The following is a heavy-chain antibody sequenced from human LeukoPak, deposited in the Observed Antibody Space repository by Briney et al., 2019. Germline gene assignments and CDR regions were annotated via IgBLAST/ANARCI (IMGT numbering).Heavy chain of an antibody. J-gene: IGHJ3*02. D-gene: IGHD3-22*01. CDR1: GGSISSYY. Sequence: PSETLSLTCTVSGGSISSYYWSWIRQPPGKGLEWIGYIYYSGGTNYNPSLKSRVTISVDTSKNQFSLKLSSVTAADTAVYYCARSGGSSGYYYVDQPPPDAFDIWGQGTMVTVSS. CDR2: IYYSGGT. V-gene: IGHV4-59*01. CDR3: ARSGGSSGYYYVDQPPPDAFDI.